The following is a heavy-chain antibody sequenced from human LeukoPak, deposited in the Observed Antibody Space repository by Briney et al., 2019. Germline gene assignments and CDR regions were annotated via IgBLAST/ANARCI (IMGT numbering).Heavy chain of an antibody. D-gene: IGHD3-22*01. CDR3: ARAYDSSGYYYVRFDY. CDR2: ISAYNGNT. Sequence: ASVKVSCKASGYTFTSHGISWVRQAPGQGLEWMGWISAYNGNTNYAQKLQGRVTMTTDTSTSTAYMELRSLRSDDTAVYYCARAYDSSGYYYVRFDYWGQGTLVTVSS. V-gene: IGHV1-18*01. CDR1: GYTFTSHG. J-gene: IGHJ4*02.